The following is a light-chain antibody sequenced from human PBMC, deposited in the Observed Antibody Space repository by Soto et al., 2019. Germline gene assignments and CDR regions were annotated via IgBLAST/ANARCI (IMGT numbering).Light chain of an antibody. CDR2: RTN. J-gene: IGLJ2*01. Sequence: QAVVTQEPSFSVSPGGTVTLTCDLSSGSVSTNYYPSWYQQTPGQAPRTLIYRTNTRSSGVPDRFSGSILGNKAALTITGAQADDKFVYYCVFFRGGAPVSGGGTKLPLL. CDR1: SGSVSTNYY. CDR3: VFFRGGAPV. V-gene: IGLV8-61*01.